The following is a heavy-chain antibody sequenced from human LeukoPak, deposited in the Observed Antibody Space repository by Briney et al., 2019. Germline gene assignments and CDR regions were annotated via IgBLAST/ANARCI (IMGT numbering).Heavy chain of an antibody. CDR3: ARDNVEMATMFDC. CDR1: GGSISSYY. CDR2: IYYSGST. J-gene: IGHJ4*02. Sequence: PSETLSLTCTVSGGSISSYYWSWIRQPPGKGLEWIGYIYYSGSTNYNPSLKSRVTISVDTSKNQFSLKLSSVTAADTAVYYCARDNVEMATMFDCWGQGTLVTVSS. V-gene: IGHV4-59*01. D-gene: IGHD5-24*01.